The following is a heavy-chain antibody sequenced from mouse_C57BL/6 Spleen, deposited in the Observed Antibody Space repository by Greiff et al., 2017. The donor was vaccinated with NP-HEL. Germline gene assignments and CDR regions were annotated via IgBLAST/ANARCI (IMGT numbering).Heavy chain of an antibody. CDR3: ASWDY. Sequence: VQLQQSGADLVRPGASVKLSCKASGYTFTDYYINWVKQRPGQGLEWIARIYPGSGNTYYNEKFKGKATLTAEKSSSTAYMQLSSLTSEDSAVYFCASWDYWGQGTTLTVSS. CDR1: GYTFTDYY. J-gene: IGHJ2*01. V-gene: IGHV1-76*01. CDR2: IYPGSGNT.